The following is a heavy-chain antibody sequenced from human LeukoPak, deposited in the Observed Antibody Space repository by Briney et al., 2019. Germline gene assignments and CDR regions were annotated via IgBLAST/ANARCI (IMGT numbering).Heavy chain of an antibody. CDR2: IRSKAQGGKT. Sequence: KPGRSLILSCKASGFTLGDYAMSWFRQAPGKGLEWVGSIRSKAQGGKTEYAASVKGRFTISRDDSKSIAYLQMNSLKTEDTAVYYCSPPLSSVYYYYGMDVWGQGTTVTVSS. CDR3: SPPLSSVYYYYGMDV. V-gene: IGHV3-49*05. CDR1: GFTLGDYA. D-gene: IGHD6-25*01. J-gene: IGHJ6*02.